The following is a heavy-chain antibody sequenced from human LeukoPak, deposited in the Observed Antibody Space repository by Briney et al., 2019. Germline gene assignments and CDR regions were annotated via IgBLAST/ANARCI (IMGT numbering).Heavy chain of an antibody. CDR2: IRSKAYGGTT. CDR3: TRRARLAKVDY. V-gene: IGHV3-49*03. CDR1: GFTFGDYA. Sequence: PPGGSLRLSCTASGFTFGDYAMSWFRQAPGKGLEWVGFIRSKAYGGTTEYAASVKGRFTISRDDSKSIAYLQMNSLKTEDTAVYYCTRRARLAKVDYWGQGTLVTVSS. J-gene: IGHJ4*02. D-gene: IGHD1-26*01.